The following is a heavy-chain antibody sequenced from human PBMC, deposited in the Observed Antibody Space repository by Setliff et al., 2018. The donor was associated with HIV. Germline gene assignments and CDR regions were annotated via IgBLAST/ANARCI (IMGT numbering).Heavy chain of an antibody. D-gene: IGHD4-17*01. J-gene: IGHJ5*02. CDR1: GGSISSGNW. Sequence: KPSETLSLTCAVSGGSISSGNWWSWVRQPPGKGLEWIGEISHIGSTNYNPSLKSRVTISVDTSKNQISLRLDSVTAADTAVYYCARVVVGASDYGDSRLGWFDPWGQGTRVTVSS. V-gene: IGHV4-4*02. CDR3: ARVVVGASDYGDSRLGWFDP. CDR2: ISHIGST.